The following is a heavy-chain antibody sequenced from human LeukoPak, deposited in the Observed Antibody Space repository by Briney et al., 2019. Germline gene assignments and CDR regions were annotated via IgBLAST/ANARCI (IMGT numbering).Heavy chain of an antibody. CDR3: TRVAAGGKDAFDI. CDR2: ISGSGGST. CDR1: GFTFSSYA. Sequence: GGSLRLSCAASGFTFSSYAMSWVRKAPGKGLEWVSAISGSGGSTYYADSVKGRFTISRENAKNSLYLQMNSLRAGDTAVYYCTRVAAGGKDAFDIWGQGTMVTVSS. J-gene: IGHJ3*02. D-gene: IGHD6-13*01. V-gene: IGHV3-23*01.